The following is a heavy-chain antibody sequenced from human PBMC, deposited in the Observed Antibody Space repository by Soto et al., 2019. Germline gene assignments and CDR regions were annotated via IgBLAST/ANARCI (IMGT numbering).Heavy chain of an antibody. CDR1: GFTFSSYG. D-gene: IGHD2-15*01. V-gene: IGHV3-30*18. CDR3: AKDQYCSGGSCYSPPSDY. Sequence: GGSLRLSCAASGFTFSSYGMHWVRQAPGKGLEWVAVISYDGSNKYYADSVKGRFTISRDNSKNTLYLQMNSLRAEDTAVYYCAKDQYCSGGSCYSPPSDYWGQGTLVTVSS. CDR2: ISYDGSNK. J-gene: IGHJ4*02.